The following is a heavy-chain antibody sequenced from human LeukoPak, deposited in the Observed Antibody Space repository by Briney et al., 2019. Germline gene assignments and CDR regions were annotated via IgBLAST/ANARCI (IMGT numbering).Heavy chain of an antibody. CDR3: ASVARWDSSGYLFDY. D-gene: IGHD3-22*01. J-gene: IGHJ4*02. CDR2: INSDGSGT. V-gene: IGHV3-74*01. CDR1: GFTFSSYW. Sequence: GGSLRLSCAASGFTFSSYWMHWVRQAPGKGLVWVSCINSDGSGTSYADSVKGRFTISRENAKNTLYLKMTSLRAEDTAVYYCASVARWDSSGYLFDYWGQGTLVTVSS.